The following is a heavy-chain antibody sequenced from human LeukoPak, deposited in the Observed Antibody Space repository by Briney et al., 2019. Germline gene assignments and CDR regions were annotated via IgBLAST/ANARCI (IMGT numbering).Heavy chain of an antibody. Sequence: SETLSLTCTVSGGSISSYYWSWIRQPPGKGPEWIGYIYYSGSTNYNPSLKSRVTISVDTSKNQFSLKLSSVTAADTAVYYCAYGGNFRRHGEIDYWGQGTLVTVSS. CDR2: IYYSGST. CDR3: AYGGNFRRHGEIDY. D-gene: IGHD4-17*01. J-gene: IGHJ4*02. V-gene: IGHV4-59*01. CDR1: GGSISSYY.